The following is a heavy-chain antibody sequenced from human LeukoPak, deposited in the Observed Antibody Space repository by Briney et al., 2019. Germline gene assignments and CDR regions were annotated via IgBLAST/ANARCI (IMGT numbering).Heavy chain of an antibody. J-gene: IGHJ4*02. Sequence: PSETLSLTCGVSGGSITSSTYYWGWIRQPPGKGLEWIGTLHYSGGTYYSPSLESRVTISVDTSKNHVSLKLTSVTAADTAVYYCARHTRSGYNYGFNYFDYWGRGTLVTVSS. D-gene: IGHD5-18*01. V-gene: IGHV4-39*01. CDR2: LHYSGGT. CDR1: GGSITSSTYY. CDR3: ARHTRSGYNYGFNYFDY.